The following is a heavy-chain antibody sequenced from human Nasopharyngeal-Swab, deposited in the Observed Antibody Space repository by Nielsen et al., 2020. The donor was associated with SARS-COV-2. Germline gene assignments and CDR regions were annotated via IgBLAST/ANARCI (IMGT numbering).Heavy chain of an antibody. CDR2: ISYDGSNK. CDR1: GFTFSSYG. Sequence: GESLKISCAASGFTFSSYGMHWVRQAPGKGLEWVAVISYDGSNKYYADSVKGRFTISRDNSKNTLYLQMNSLRAEDTAVYYCARGGYSYGSSYGMDVWGQGTTVTVSS. CDR3: ARGGYSYGSSYGMDV. V-gene: IGHV3-30*03. D-gene: IGHD5-18*01. J-gene: IGHJ6*02.